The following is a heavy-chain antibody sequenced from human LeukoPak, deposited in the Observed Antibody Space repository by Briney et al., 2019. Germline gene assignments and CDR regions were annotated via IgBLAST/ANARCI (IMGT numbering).Heavy chain of an antibody. CDR3: ARTMAAAASRDY. V-gene: IGHV4-59*01. CDR1: GGSISSNY. Sequence: SETLSLTCTVSGGSISSNYWSWIRQPPGKGLEWIGYIYYSGSTNYNPSLKSRVTISVDTSKNQFSLKLSSVTAADTAVYYCARTMAAAASRDYWGQGTLVIVSS. J-gene: IGHJ4*02. CDR2: IYYSGST. D-gene: IGHD6-13*01.